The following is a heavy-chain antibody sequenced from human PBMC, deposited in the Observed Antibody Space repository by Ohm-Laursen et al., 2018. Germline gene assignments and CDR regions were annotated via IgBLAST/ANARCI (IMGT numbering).Heavy chain of an antibody. J-gene: IGHJ4*02. CDR1: GFTFSDYY. V-gene: IGHV3-11*01. CDR3: AKDIPSYCGGDCSSFDY. D-gene: IGHD2-21*02. Sequence: GSLRLSCSASGFTFSDYYMSWIRQAPGKGLEWLSYISSSGTTKYYADSVKGRFTISRDNANKSLYLQMNSLRAEDTAVYYCAKDIPSYCGGDCSSFDYWGQGTLVTVSS. CDR2: ISSSGTTK.